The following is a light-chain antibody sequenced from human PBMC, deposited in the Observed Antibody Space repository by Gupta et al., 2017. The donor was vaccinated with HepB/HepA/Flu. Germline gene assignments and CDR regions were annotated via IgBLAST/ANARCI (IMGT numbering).Light chain of an antibody. CDR2: END. V-gene: IGLV1-51*02. CDR1: RSNIGINP. Sequence: QSVLTQPPSVSAAPGHRVTISCSGSRSNIGINPLSWYQQLPGTAPKLLIYENDKRPSAIPDRFSGSKSGTSATLGITGLQAGDEADYYCGSWDSSLSVVVFGGGTKLTVL. CDR3: GSWDSSLSVVV. J-gene: IGLJ2*01.